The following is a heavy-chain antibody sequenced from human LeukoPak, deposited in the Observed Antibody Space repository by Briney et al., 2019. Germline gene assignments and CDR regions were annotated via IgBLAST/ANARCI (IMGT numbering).Heavy chain of an antibody. Sequence: GGSLRLSCAASGFIFTNYFMSWVRQAPGKGLEWVASIKHDGSEKYYVDSVRGRFTISRDNTMNSLYLQMSSLRAEDTAVYYCVKDRGIAVAGPDYWGQGTLVTVSS. CDR1: GFIFTNYF. D-gene: IGHD6-19*01. CDR2: IKHDGSEK. CDR3: VKDRGIAVAGPDY. V-gene: IGHV3-7*01. J-gene: IGHJ4*02.